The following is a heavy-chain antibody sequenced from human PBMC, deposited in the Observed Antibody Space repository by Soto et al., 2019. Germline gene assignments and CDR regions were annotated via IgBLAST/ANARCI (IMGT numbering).Heavy chain of an antibody. CDR3: ARAPFMTQFYSYYMDV. J-gene: IGHJ6*03. V-gene: IGHV4-59*01. CDR1: GGSISSYY. CDR2: IYYSGST. Sequence: PSETLSLTCTVSGGSISSYYWSWIRQPPGKGLEWIGYIYYSGSTNYNPSLKSRVTISVDTSKNQFSLKLSSVAAADTAVYYCARAPFMTQFYSYYMDVWGKGTTVTVSS. D-gene: IGHD3-16*01.